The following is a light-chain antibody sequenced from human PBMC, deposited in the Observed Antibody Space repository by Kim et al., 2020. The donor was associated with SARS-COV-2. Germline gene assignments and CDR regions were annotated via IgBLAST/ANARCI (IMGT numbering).Light chain of an antibody. CDR1: SLRSFF. J-gene: IGLJ3*02. V-gene: IGLV3-19*01. CDR3: SSRDNSGNRWL. Sequence: ALGQTVRITCQGDSLRSFFASWFQQKPGQAPLLVIFGENTRPSCIPDRFSASSSGNTASLTITGAQAEDEADYYCSSRDNSGNRWLFGGGTQLTVL. CDR2: GEN.